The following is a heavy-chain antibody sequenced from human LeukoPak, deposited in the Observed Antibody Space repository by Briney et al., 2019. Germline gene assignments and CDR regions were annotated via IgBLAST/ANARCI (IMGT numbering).Heavy chain of an antibody. D-gene: IGHD1-14*01. J-gene: IGHJ4*02. CDR1: PDSTTSNF. Sequence: SETLSLTCTVSPDSTTSNFWSWVRQPPGKGLEGIGEIHRSGSTNYNPSLQSRVTISIDRSKNQIALELSSVTAADTAVYYCAREIVGGFNPGAYWGQGTLVTVSS. CDR3: AREIVGGFNPGAY. CDR2: IHRSGST. V-gene: IGHV4-4*02.